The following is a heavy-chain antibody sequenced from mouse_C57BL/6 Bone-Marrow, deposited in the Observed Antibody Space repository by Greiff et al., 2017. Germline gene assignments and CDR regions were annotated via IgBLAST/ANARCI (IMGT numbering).Heavy chain of an antibody. Sequence: VKLQESGAELVKPGASVKMSCKASGYTFTTYPIEWMKQNHGKSLEWIGNFHPYNDDTKYNEKFKGKATLTVEKSSSTAYMQLSSLTSEDSAVYYCAIIAWFAYWGQGTLVTVSA. CDR3: AIIAWFAY. CDR2: FHPYNDDT. V-gene: IGHV1-47*01. CDR1: GYTFTTYP. J-gene: IGHJ3*01.